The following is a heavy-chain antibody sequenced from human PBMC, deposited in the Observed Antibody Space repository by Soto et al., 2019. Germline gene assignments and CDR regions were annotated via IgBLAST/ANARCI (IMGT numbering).Heavy chain of an antibody. J-gene: IGHJ6*02. D-gene: IGHD6-19*01. CDR3: ARDWRPWQWRVGENYYYYYGMDV. CDR2: ISSSGSTI. CDR1: GFTFNSYE. Sequence: GSLRLSCAASGFTFNSYEMNWVRQAPGKGLEWVSYISSSGSTIYYADSVKGRFTISRDNAKNSLYLQMNSLRAEDTAVYYCARDWRPWQWRVGENYYYYYGMDVWGQGTTVTVSS. V-gene: IGHV3-48*03.